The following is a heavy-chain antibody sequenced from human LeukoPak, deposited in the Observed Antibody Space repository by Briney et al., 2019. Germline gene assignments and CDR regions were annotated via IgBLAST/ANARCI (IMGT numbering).Heavy chain of an antibody. J-gene: IGHJ6*02. D-gene: IGHD3-3*01. CDR2: ITGRGDFT. Sequence: GGSLRLSCAASGFTFASYAMSWVRQAPGKGLEWVSAITGRGDFTYYADSVKGRFTISRDNFDNTLYLQMNSLRADDTALYYCAKNDFWSGFADVWGQGTTVIVSS. V-gene: IGHV3-23*01. CDR3: AKNDFWSGFADV. CDR1: GFTFASYA.